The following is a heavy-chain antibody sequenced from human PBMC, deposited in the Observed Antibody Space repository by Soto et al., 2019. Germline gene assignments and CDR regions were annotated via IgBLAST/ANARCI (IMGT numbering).Heavy chain of an antibody. J-gene: IGHJ4*02. CDR1: GFTFSSYA. V-gene: IGHV3-23*01. CDR3: AKDKDEAAADNSEFDY. Sequence: GGSLRLSCAASGFTFSSYAMSWVRQAPGKGLEWVSAISGSGGSTYYADSVKGRFTISRDNSKNTLYLQMNSLRAEDTAVYYCAKDKDEAAADNSEFDYWGQGTLVTVSS. D-gene: IGHD6-13*01. CDR2: ISGSGGST.